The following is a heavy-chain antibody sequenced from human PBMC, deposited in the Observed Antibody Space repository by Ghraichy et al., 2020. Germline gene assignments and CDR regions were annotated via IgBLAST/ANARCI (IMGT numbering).Heavy chain of an antibody. Sequence: GSLRLSCAASGFTFSDYYMSWIRQAPGKGLEWVSYISSSGSTIYYADSVKGRFTISRDNAKNSLYLQMNSLRAEDTAVYYCARDRSGYCSSTSCWGQDWFDPWGQGTLVTVSS. CDR3: ARDRSGYCSSTSCWGQDWFDP. J-gene: IGHJ5*02. CDR1: GFTFSDYY. CDR2: ISSSGSTI. D-gene: IGHD2-2*01. V-gene: IGHV3-11*01.